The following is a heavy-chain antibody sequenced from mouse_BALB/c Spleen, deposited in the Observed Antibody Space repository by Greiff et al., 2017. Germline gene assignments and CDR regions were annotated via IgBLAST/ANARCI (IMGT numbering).Heavy chain of an antibody. CDR2: IYPGDGDT. Sequence: VQLQQSGAELARPGASVKLSCKASGYTFTSYWMQWVKQRPGQGLEWIGAIYPGDGDTRYTQKFKGKATLTADKSSSTAYMQLSSLASEDSAVYYCARGDYGNGLDYWGQGTTLTVSS. CDR1: GYTFTSYW. CDR3: ARGDYGNGLDY. D-gene: IGHD2-1*01. V-gene: IGHV1-87*01. J-gene: IGHJ2*01.